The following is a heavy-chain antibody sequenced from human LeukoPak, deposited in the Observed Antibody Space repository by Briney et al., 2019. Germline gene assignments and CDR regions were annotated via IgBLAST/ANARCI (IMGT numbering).Heavy chain of an antibody. D-gene: IGHD3-10*01. Sequence: GGSLRLSCAASGLTFSSYGMHWVRQAPGKGLEWVAFIRYDGSNKYYADSVKGRFTISRDNSKNTLYLQMNSLRAEDTAVYYCARVEEGYGSGRRENYYYYYMDVWGKGTTVTISS. CDR3: ARVEEGYGSGRRENYYYYYMDV. CDR2: IRYDGSNK. J-gene: IGHJ6*03. V-gene: IGHV3-30*02. CDR1: GLTFSSYG.